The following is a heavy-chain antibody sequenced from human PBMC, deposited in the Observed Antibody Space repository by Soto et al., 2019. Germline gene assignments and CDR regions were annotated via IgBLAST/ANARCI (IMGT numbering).Heavy chain of an antibody. J-gene: IGHJ4*03. V-gene: IGHV4-4*02. D-gene: IGHD6-6*01. Sequence: PSETLSLTCTPSGGSVASCKWCNRVRQPPRKGLEGIGVAYHSGTNNYKASLKSRVTISVDKSKNPFSLKLTNVSAADTAVYYCARGRVTVTSRPESSQHCGQGTLVTVSS. CDR2: AYHSGTN. CDR1: GGSVASCKW. CDR3: ARGRVTVTSRPESSQH.